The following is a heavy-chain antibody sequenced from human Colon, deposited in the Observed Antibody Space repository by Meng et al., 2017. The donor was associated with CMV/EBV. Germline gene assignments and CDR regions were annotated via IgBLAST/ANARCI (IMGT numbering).Heavy chain of an antibody. CDR3: ARGTRPITSSGVPQNDPRDF. CDR1: GESMRSHY. CDR2: VYYSGSA. J-gene: IGHJ4*02. D-gene: IGHD3-3*01. V-gene: IGHV4-59*11. Sequence: SETLSLTCTVSGESMRSHYWSWIRQPPGKGLEWMGHVYYSGSATYSPSLRSRVTISVDTSKNQFSLNLRSVTTADTAIFYCARGTRPITSSGVPQNDPRDFWGQGLSVTVSS.